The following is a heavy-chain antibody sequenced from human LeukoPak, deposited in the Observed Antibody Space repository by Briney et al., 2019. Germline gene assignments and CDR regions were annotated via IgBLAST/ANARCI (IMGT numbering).Heavy chain of an antibody. D-gene: IGHD6-19*01. CDR2: INPNSGGT. CDR1: GYTFTGYY. V-gene: IGHV1-2*02. Sequence: ASVKVSCKASGYTFTGYYMHWVRQAPGQGLEWMGWINPNSGGTNYAQKFQGRVTMTTDTSTSTAYLELRSLRSDDTAMYYCARGTLLYSSGWYLIGPFDFWGQGTMVTVSS. J-gene: IGHJ3*01. CDR3: ARGTLLYSSGWYLIGPFDF.